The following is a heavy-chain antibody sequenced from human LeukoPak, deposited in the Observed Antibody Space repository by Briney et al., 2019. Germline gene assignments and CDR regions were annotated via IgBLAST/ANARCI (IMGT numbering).Heavy chain of an antibody. Sequence: ASVKVSCKASGYTFTSYDINWVRQATGQGLEWMGGIIPIFGTANYAQKFQGRVTITADESTSTAYMELSSLRSEDTAVYYCARDTTTSAFDIWGQGTMVTVSS. V-gene: IGHV1-69*13. CDR2: IIPIFGTA. J-gene: IGHJ3*02. CDR1: GYTFTSYD. CDR3: ARDTTTSAFDI. D-gene: IGHD4-11*01.